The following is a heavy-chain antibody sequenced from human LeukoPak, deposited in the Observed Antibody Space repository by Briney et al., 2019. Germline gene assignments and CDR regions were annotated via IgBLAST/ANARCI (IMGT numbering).Heavy chain of an antibody. V-gene: IGHV1-2*02. CDR3: ARDAYCSSTSCYTGHYYYGMDV. CDR1: GYTFTGYY. J-gene: IGHJ6*02. CDR2: INPNSGGT. Sequence: GASVKVSCKASGYTFTGYYMHWVRQAPGQGLEWMGWINPNSGGTNYAQKFQGRVTMTRDTSIRTAYMELSRLRSDDTAVFYCARDAYCSSTSCYTGHYYYGMDVWGQGTTVTVSS. D-gene: IGHD2-2*02.